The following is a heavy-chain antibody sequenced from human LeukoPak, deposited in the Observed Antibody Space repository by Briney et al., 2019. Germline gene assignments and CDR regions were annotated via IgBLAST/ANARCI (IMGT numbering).Heavy chain of an antibody. V-gene: IGHV4-59*01. CDR2: IYYSGST. J-gene: IGHJ4*02. Sequence: PSGTLSLTCTVSGGSISSYYWSWLRQPPGKGLEWVGYIYYSGSTNYTPSLKSRVTISVDTSKHQFSLKLSSVTAADTAVYYCARGVYIAAAQYAYWGQGTLVTVSS. D-gene: IGHD6-13*01. CDR1: GGSISSYY. CDR3: ARGVYIAAAQYAY.